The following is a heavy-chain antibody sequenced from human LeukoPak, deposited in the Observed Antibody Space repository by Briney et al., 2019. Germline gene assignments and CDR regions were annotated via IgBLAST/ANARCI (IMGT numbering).Heavy chain of an antibody. Sequence: GGSLRLXCAASGFTFSSYSMNWVRQAPGKGLEWVSSISSSSSYIYYADSVKGRFTISRDNAKNSLYLQMNSLRAADTAVYYCARDGRQWLVQYYFDYWGQGTLVTVSS. CDR2: ISSSSSYI. CDR1: GFTFSSYS. V-gene: IGHV3-21*01. D-gene: IGHD6-19*01. J-gene: IGHJ4*02. CDR3: ARDGRQWLVQYYFDY.